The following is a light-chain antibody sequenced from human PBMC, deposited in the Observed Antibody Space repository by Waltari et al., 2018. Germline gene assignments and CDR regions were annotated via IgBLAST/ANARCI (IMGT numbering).Light chain of an antibody. CDR2: DAS. CDR3: QQRSNWPLT. Sequence: EIVLTQSPATLSLSPGERVTLSCRASQSVSTYFAWYQQKPGLAPRLLIYDASNRATGIPARFSGRGSGTDFTLTISSLEPEDFAVYYCQQRSNWPLTFGGGTKVELK. CDR1: QSVSTY. V-gene: IGKV3-11*01. J-gene: IGKJ4*01.